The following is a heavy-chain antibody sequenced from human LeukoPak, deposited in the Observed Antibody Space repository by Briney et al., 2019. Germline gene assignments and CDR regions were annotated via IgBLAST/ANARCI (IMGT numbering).Heavy chain of an antibody. Sequence: PGGSLRLSCAASGFTFSSYGMHWVRQAPGKGLEWVSSISRSSSYIYYADSVKGRFTISRDNAKNSLYLQLNSLRAADTAVYYCARDSGSYYEDYYFDNWGQGTLVTVSS. V-gene: IGHV3-21*01. CDR1: GFTFSSYG. D-gene: IGHD1-26*01. J-gene: IGHJ4*02. CDR3: ARDSGSYYEDYYFDN. CDR2: ISRSSSYI.